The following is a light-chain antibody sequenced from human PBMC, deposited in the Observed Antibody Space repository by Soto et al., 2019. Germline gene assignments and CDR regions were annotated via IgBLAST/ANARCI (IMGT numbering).Light chain of an antibody. CDR1: TSNIGAGYD. CDR3: QSYDSSLSGVV. Sequence: QSVLTQPPSVSGAPGQRVTISCTGSTSNIGAGYDVHWYQQLPGTAPKLFIYANNNRPSGVPDRFSCSKSGTSASLAITGLQADDEADYYCQSYDSSLSGVVFGGGTKLTVL. J-gene: IGLJ2*01. CDR2: ANN. V-gene: IGLV1-40*01.